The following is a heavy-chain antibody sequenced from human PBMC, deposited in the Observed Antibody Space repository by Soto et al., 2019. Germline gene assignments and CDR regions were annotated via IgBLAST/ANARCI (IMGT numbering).Heavy chain of an antibody. CDR2: ISGSGGST. Sequence: GGSLRLSCAASGFTFSSYAMSWVRQAPGRGLEWGSAISGSGGSTYYADSVKGRFTISRDNSKNTLYLQMNSLRAEATAVYYCAKAQGYYDILTGADYYYYGMDVWGHGTTVTVSS. CDR1: GFTFSSYA. D-gene: IGHD3-9*01. V-gene: IGHV3-23*01. J-gene: IGHJ6*02. CDR3: AKAQGYYDILTGADYYYYGMDV.